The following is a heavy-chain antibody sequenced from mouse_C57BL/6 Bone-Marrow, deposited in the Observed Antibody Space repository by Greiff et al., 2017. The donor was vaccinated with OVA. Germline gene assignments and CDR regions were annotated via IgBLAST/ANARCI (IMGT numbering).Heavy chain of an antibody. CDR2: FSSGGSYT. J-gene: IGHJ4*01. V-gene: IGHV5-6*01. CDR3: AHYGSSYGYAMDY. CDR1: GFTFSSYG. Sequence: EVKLMESGGDLVKPGGSLKLSCAASGFTFSSYGMSWVRQTPDKRLEWVATFSSGGSYTYYPDSVKGRFTISSDNAKNTLYLQRSSLKSEDTAMYYCAHYGSSYGYAMDYWGQGTSVTVSS. D-gene: IGHD1-1*01.